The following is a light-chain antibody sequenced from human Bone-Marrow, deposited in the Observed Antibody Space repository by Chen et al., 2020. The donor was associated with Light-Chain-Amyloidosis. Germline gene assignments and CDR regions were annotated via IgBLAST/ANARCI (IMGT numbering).Light chain of an antibody. V-gene: IGLV2-14*01. Sequence: QSALTQPASVSGSPGQSITISCTGTSSDVGGDNHVSWYQQHPDQTPKLMIYEVTNRPSWVPYRCSGSKSDNTASLTNSGLQTEDEADYFCSSYTITNTLVFGSGTRVTVL. CDR2: EVT. J-gene: IGLJ1*01. CDR3: SSYTITNTLV. CDR1: SSDVGGDNH.